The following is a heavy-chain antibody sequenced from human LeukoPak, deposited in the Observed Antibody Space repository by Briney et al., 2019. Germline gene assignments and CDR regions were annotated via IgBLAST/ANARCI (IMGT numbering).Heavy chain of an antibody. CDR2: VDHTGST. Sequence: SETLSLTCSVSDDSITMYYWTWIRQPPGRGLEWIGYVDHTGSTKFNPSLNGRVSISRDTSKNFFSLRLRSVTAADTAVYFCARGRVSSSTWYSTYYYFFYMDFWGKGTTVTVSS. D-gene: IGHD4-11*01. V-gene: IGHV4-59*01. J-gene: IGHJ6*03. CDR1: DDSITMYY. CDR3: ARGRVSSSTWYSTYYYFFYMDF.